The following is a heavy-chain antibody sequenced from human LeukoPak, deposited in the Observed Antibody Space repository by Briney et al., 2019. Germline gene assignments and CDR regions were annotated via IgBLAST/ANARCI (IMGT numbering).Heavy chain of an antibody. Sequence: GGSLRLSCAASGFTFSSYAMSWVRQAPGKGLEWVSAISGSGGSTYYADSVKGRFTISRDNSKNTLYLQMNSLRAEDTAVYYCARGGLLSYYYYGMDVWGQGTTVTVSS. CDR1: GFTFSSYA. CDR2: ISGSGGST. V-gene: IGHV3-23*01. CDR3: ARGGLLSYYYYGMDV. D-gene: IGHD2-15*01. J-gene: IGHJ6*02.